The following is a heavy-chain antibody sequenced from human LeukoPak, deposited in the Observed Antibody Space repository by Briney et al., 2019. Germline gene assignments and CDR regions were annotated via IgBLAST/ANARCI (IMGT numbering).Heavy chain of an antibody. CDR1: GFTFSSFN. J-gene: IGHJ3*02. Sequence: GGSLRLSCAASGFTFSSFNMNWVRQAPGKGLEWVSSISSSSSYIYYADSVKGRFTISRDNAKNSLYLQMNSLRAEDTAVYYRARAVYGFDAFDIWGQGTMVTVSS. CDR2: ISSSSSYI. D-gene: IGHD4-17*01. V-gene: IGHV3-21*01. CDR3: ARAVYGFDAFDI.